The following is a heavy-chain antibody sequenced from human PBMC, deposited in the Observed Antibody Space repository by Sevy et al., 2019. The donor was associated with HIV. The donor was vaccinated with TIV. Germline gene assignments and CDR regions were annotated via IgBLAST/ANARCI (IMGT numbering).Heavy chain of an antibody. CDR2: LRADGTRP. J-gene: IGHJ4*02. CDR1: GFSFSDYG. D-gene: IGHD3-16*02. V-gene: IGHV3-30*02. Sequence: GGSLRLSCVASGFSFSDYGIHWVRQPPGKGPEWVAFLRADGTRPYYRESVKGRFTISRDNSKNTLELLMSNVRPEDTALYYCAKGSDFIWGSYRYHFDYWGQGTQVTVSS. CDR3: AKGSDFIWGSYRYHFDY.